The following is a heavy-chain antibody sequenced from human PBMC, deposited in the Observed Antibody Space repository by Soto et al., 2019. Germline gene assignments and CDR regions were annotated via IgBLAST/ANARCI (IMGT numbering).Heavy chain of an antibody. CDR3: ATIGHRDGFDL. D-gene: IGHD3-16*02. J-gene: IGHJ3*01. V-gene: IGHV3-21*06. CDR1: GFAFITYN. CDR2: ISTSGTYV. Sequence: EVQLVESGGGLVKPGESLRLSCAASGFAFITYNMKWVRQAPGKGLEWVSSISTSGTYVFYAGSVRGRFTIFRDDAKNSLHLLMNSLRAEDTALYYCATIGHRDGFDLWGQGTAVTVSA.